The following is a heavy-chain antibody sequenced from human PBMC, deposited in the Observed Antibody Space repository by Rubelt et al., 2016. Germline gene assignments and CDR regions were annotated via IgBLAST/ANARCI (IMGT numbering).Heavy chain of an antibody. D-gene: IGHD3-22*01. CDR2: IYFSGSS. CDR3: ARGDRTYGLDV. J-gene: IGHJ6*02. V-gene: IGHV4-39*07. Sequence: QLQLQESGPGLVKPSETLSLTCTVSGGSISSSSYYWGWIRQPPGKGLEWIGSIYFSGSSYYNPSLNSRVTISVDTSKNQFSLKLSSVTAADTAVYYCARGDRTYGLDVWGQGTTVTVSS. CDR1: GGSISSSSYY.